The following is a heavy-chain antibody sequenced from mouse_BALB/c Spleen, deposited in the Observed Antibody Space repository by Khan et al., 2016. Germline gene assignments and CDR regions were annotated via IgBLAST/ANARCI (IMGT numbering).Heavy chain of an antibody. D-gene: IGHD2-14*01. Sequence: QIQLVQSGPELKKPGEKVRISCKASGYTLTTAGRKWGKKRQGKGWKWMGWKNTHLGVPKYEKDFKEGFAFSLETFHSTEILQLRTLKKEDTATYFCARGEAAYYRNDGGAMEYWGQGTSVTVSS. CDR3: ARGEAAYYRNDGGAMEY. CDR1: GYTLTTAG. V-gene: IGHV9-4*02. J-gene: IGHJ4*01. CDR2: KNTHLGVP.